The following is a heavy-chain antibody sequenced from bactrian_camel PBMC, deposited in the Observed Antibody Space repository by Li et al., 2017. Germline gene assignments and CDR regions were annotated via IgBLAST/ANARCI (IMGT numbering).Heavy chain of an antibody. Sequence: QLVESGGGLVQPGGSLRLSCAASGFTFSHYWMYWVRQAPGKGLEWISSINEGGTITRYAVSVKGRFTISRDNAKNTVYLQMNSLKPEDTAMYFCAADPSCEGWVEGDNWGQGTQVTVS. V-gene: IGHV3S1*01. D-gene: IGHD5*01. CDR2: INEGGTIT. J-gene: IGHJ4*01. CDR3: AADPSCEGWVEGDN. CDR1: GFTFSHYW.